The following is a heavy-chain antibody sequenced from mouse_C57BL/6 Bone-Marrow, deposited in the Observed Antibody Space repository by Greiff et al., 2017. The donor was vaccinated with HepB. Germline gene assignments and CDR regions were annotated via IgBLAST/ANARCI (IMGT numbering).Heavy chain of an antibody. CDR2: IYPGDGDT. V-gene: IGHV1-82*01. Sequence: QVQLQQSGPELVKPGASVKISCKASGYAFSSSWMNWVKQRPGKGLEWIGRIYPGDGDTNYNGKFKGKATLTADKSSSTAYMQLSSLSSEDSAVYFCARQGFAYWGQGTLVTVSA. CDR1: GYAFSSSW. CDR3: ARQGFAY. J-gene: IGHJ3*01.